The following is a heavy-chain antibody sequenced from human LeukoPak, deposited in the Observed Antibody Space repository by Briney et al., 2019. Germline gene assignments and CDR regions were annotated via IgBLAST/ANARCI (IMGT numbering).Heavy chain of an antibody. CDR1: EFTFSSYA. Sequence: PGGSLRLSCAASEFTFSSYAMHWVRQAPGKGLEGVSAISGSGVSTYYADSVKGRFTVSRDNSKNTLYLQMSSLRAEDTAVYYCAKDERNWNYNLASQTYDWGQGTLVTVSS. V-gene: IGHV3-23*01. J-gene: IGHJ4*02. CDR2: ISGSGVST. D-gene: IGHD1-7*01. CDR3: AKDERNWNYNLASQTYD.